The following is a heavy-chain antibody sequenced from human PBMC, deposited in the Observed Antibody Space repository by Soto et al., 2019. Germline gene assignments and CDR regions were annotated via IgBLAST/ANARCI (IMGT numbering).Heavy chain of an antibody. Sequence: ASVKVSCKTSGYTFTNFDINWVRQASGQGLEWMGWMNPNNTKTGCAQKFQGRVTMTRDISISTAYMELSSLRSEDTAVYYCARGRNGMDVWGQGTTVTVSS. J-gene: IGHJ6*02. CDR2: MNPNNTKT. V-gene: IGHV1-8*01. CDR3: ARGRNGMDV. CDR1: GYTFTNFD.